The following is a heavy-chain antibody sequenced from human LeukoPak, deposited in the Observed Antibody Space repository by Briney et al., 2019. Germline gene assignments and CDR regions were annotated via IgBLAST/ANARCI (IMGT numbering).Heavy chain of an antibody. CDR3: AKHWAATVTYFDY. CDR1: GFTFSSYA. CDR2: ISGSGGST. J-gene: IGHJ4*02. Sequence: GGSLRLSCAASGFTFSSYAMSWVRQAPGKGLEWVSAISGSGGSTYYADSVKGRFTTSRDNSKNTLYLQMNSLRAEDTAVYYCAKHWAATVTYFDYWGQGTLVTVSS. D-gene: IGHD4-11*01. V-gene: IGHV3-23*01.